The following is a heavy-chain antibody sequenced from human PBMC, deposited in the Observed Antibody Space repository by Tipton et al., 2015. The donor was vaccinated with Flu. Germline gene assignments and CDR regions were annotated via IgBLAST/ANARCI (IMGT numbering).Heavy chain of an antibody. D-gene: IGHD2-21*02. V-gene: IGHV3-74*01. CDR1: GFTFSSYW. Sequence: SLRLSCAASGFTFSSYWMHWVRQAPGKGLVWVSRINSDGSSTSYADSVKGRFTISRDNAKNTLYLQMNSLRAEDTAVYYCARVLTAPLYYYYGMDVWGQGTLVTVSS. CDR3: ARVLTAPLYYYYGMDV. J-gene: IGHJ6*02. CDR2: INSDGSST.